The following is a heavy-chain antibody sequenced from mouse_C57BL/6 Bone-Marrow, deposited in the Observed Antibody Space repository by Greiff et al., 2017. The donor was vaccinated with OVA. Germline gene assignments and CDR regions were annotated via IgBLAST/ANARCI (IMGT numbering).Heavy chain of an antibody. J-gene: IGHJ1*03. CDR3: ARRGGSSFSYWYFGV. D-gene: IGHD1-1*01. CDR1: GYTFTSYW. CDR2: IYPRSGNT. V-gene: IGHV1-55*01. Sequence: QVQLQQPGAELVKPGASVKMSCKASGYTFTSYWITWVKQRPGQGLEWIGEIYPRSGNTYYNEKFKGKATLTADKSSSTAYMELRSLTSEDSAVYFCARRGGSSFSYWYFGVWGTGTTVTVSS.